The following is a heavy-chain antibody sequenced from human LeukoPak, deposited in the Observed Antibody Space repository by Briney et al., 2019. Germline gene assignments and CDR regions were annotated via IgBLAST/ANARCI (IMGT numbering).Heavy chain of an antibody. CDR1: GFTLSNYA. V-gene: IGHV3-23*01. D-gene: IGHD1-26*01. Sequence: GGSLRLSCAASGFTLSNYAMSWVRQAPGKELEWVSVISGSGGSTYYGDSVKGRFTISRDNSKNTLYLQMNSLRAEDTAVYYCARESGSYFFDYWGKGTLVTVSS. CDR2: ISGSGGST. J-gene: IGHJ4*02. CDR3: ARESGSYFFDY.